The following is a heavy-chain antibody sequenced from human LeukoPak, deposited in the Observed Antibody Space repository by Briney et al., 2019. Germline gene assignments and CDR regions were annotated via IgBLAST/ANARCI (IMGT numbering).Heavy chain of an antibody. Sequence: SVKVSCKASGGTFTSYGISWVRQAPGQGLEWMGGIIPSLGIANYAQKVYGKVTITTDRSTSTAYMELSSLRSEDTAVYYCAEGYSYGPAGSQFDLWGQGSLVTVSS. CDR2: IIPSLGIA. D-gene: IGHD5-18*01. J-gene: IGHJ4*02. CDR1: GGTFTSYG. CDR3: AEGYSYGPAGSQFDL. V-gene: IGHV1-69*04.